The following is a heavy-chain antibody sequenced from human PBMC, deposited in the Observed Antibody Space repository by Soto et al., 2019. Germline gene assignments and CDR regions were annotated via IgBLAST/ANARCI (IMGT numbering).Heavy chain of an antibody. CDR2: IYYSGST. CDR1: GGSISSSSYY. CDR3: ARLIGSSWYDYYYYGMDV. V-gene: IGHV4-39*01. D-gene: IGHD6-13*01. Sequence: TSETLSLTCTVSGGSISSSSYYWGWIRQPPGKGLEWIGSIYYSGSTYYNPSLKSRVTISVDTSKNQFSLKLSSVTAADTAVYYCARLIGSSWYDYYYYGMDVWGQGTTVTV. J-gene: IGHJ6*02.